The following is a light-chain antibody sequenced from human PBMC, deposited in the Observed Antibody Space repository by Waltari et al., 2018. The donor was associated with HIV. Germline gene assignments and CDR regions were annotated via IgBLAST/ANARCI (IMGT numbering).Light chain of an antibody. CDR2: EVS. J-gene: IGLJ3*02. CDR1: SSDVGGYYY. CDR3: SSYTSSRTWV. Sequence: QSALTQPASVSGSPGQSITISCTGTSSDVGGYYYLSWYQQHPGKAPKLMIYEVSNRPSGVSNRFSGSKSGNTASLTISVLQAEDEADYYCSSYTSSRTWVFGGGTKLTVL. V-gene: IGLV2-14*01.